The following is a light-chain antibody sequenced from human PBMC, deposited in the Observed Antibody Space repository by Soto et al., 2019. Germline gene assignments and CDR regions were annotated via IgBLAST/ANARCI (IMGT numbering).Light chain of an antibody. Sequence: QSALTQPASVSGSPGQSTTISCTGSSSDVGGYDYVSWYQHHPGKAPKLMIHDVSNRPSGVSNRFSGPKSGNTASLTISGLQAEDEADYYCSSYTSSSTPYVFGTGTKVTVL. V-gene: IGLV2-14*03. CDR3: SSYTSSSTPYV. CDR2: DVS. CDR1: SSDVGGYDY. J-gene: IGLJ1*01.